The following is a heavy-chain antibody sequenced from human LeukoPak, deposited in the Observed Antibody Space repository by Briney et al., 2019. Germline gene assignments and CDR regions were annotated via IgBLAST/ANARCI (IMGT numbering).Heavy chain of an antibody. Sequence: SETLSLICAVYGGSFSGYYWSWMRQPPGKGLEGLGEINHSGSTNYNPSLERRVPISLDTCKKQFSLKLSSVTAAGTAVYYCARVGGEPDCSGGSCYVERYFDYWGQGTLVTVSS. CDR1: GGSFSGYY. CDR3: ARVGGEPDCSGGSCYVERYFDY. CDR2: INHSGST. J-gene: IGHJ4*02. V-gene: IGHV4-34*01. D-gene: IGHD2-15*01.